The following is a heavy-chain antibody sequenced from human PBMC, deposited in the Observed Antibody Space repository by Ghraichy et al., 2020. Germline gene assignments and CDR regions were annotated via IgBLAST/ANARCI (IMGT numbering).Heavy chain of an antibody. V-gene: IGHV4-34*01. CDR1: GGSFSGYY. J-gene: IGHJ4*02. CDR2: INHSGST. D-gene: IGHD6-6*01. CDR3: ARETYSSSSYY. Sequence: SETLSLTCAVYGGSFSGYYWSWIRQPPGMGLEWIGEINHSGSTNYNPSLKSRVTISVDTSKNQFSLKLSSVTAADTAVYYCARETYSSSSYYWGQGTLVTVSS.